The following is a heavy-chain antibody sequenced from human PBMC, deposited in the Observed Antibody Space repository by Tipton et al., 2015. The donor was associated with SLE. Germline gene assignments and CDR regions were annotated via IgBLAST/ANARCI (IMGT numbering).Heavy chain of an antibody. CDR1: GGSISSSSYY. CDR2: ISYSGST. V-gene: IGHV4-39*01. Sequence: LRLSCTVSGGSISSSSYYWGWIRQPPGKGLEWIGSISYSGSTYYNPSLKSRVTIFVDTSKNQFSLRLSSVTAADTAVYYCARPHSSGWSDFDYWGQGTLVTVSS. J-gene: IGHJ4*02. CDR3: ARPHSSGWSDFDY. D-gene: IGHD6-19*01.